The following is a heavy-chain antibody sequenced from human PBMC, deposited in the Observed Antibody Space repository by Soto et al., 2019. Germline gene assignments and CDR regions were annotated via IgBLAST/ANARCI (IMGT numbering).Heavy chain of an antibody. D-gene: IGHD3-10*01. CDR1: GFTFSSYA. Sequence: QVQLVESGGGVVQPGRSLRLSCAASGFTFSSYAMHWVRQAPGKGLEWVAVISYDGSNKYYADSVKGRFTISRDNSKNTLYLQMNSLRAEDTAVYYCAREREVQGYFDLWGRGTLVTVSS. J-gene: IGHJ2*01. V-gene: IGHV3-30-3*01. CDR2: ISYDGSNK. CDR3: AREREVQGYFDL.